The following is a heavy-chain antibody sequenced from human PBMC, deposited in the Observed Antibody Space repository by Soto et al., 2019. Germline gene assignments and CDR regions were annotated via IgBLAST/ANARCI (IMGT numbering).Heavy chain of an antibody. CDR2: VSFDGSNK. CDR3: ARDQTGITTAGGGRIDH. CDR1: GFTFSTHA. J-gene: IGHJ4*02. V-gene: IGHV3-30-3*01. Sequence: QVQLVESGGGVVQPGRSLRLSCAASGFTFSTHAMHWVRQAPGKGLECVAIVSFDGSNKYYADSVKGRFTISRDNSKNTLYLQMSGLTPEDTAFYYCARDQTGITTAGGGRIDHWGQGTLVTDSS. D-gene: IGHD6-13*01.